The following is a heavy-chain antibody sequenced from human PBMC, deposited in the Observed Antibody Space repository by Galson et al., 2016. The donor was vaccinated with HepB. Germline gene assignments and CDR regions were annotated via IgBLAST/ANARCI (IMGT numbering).Heavy chain of an antibody. D-gene: IGHD5-12*01. V-gene: IGHV3-23*01. CDR2: ISGSGERT. CDR1: GFSFSNYA. CDR3: AKDIRYSGYEGPFDL. J-gene: IGHJ4*02. Sequence: SLRLSCAASGFSFSNYAMSWVRQAPGKGLEWVSGISGSGERTHYADSVKDRFTISRDNSEHTLSLEMNSLRAEDTAVYSCAKDIRYSGYEGPFDLWGQGTLVTVSS.